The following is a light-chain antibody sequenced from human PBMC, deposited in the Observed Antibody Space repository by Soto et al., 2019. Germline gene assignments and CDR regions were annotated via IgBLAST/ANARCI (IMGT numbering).Light chain of an antibody. Sequence: DIQMTQSPSSLSASVGDRVTITCRASQGNSNYLAWYQQKPGKVPKLLIYAASTLQSGVPSRFSGSGSGTDFTLTISSLQPEDVATYYCQKYNSAPNTFGQGTRLEIK. CDR3: QKYNSAPNT. V-gene: IGKV1-27*01. CDR1: QGNSNY. CDR2: AAS. J-gene: IGKJ5*01.